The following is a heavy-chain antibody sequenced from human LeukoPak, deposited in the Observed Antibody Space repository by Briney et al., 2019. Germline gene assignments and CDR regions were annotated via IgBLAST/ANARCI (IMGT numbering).Heavy chain of an antibody. CDR2: IYYSGST. CDR3: ARGGYSGYDFDY. CDR1: GGSISSYY. Sequence: SETLSLTCTVSGGSISSYYWSWIRQPPGKGLEWIGYIYYSGSTNYNPSLKSRVTISVDTFKNQFSLKLSSVTAADTAVYYCARGGYSGYDFDYWGQGTLVTVSS. J-gene: IGHJ4*02. D-gene: IGHD5-12*01. V-gene: IGHV4-59*01.